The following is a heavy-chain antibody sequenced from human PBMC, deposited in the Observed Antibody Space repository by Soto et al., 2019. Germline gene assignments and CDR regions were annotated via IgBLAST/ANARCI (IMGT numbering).Heavy chain of an antibody. J-gene: IGHJ6*02. CDR2: ISSSSSYI. V-gene: IGHV3-21*01. D-gene: IGHD3-3*01. Sequence: GGSLRLSCASSGFTFSSYSMNWVRQAPGKGLEWVSSISSSSSYIYYADSVKGRFTISRDNAKNSLYLQMNSLRAEDTAVYYCARDAWNYDFWSGYYDRYYYYYGMDVWGQGTTVTSP. CDR1: GFTFSSYS. CDR3: ARDAWNYDFWSGYYDRYYYYYGMDV.